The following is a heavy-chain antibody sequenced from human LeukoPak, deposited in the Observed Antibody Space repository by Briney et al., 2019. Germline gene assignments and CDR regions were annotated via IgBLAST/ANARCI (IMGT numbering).Heavy chain of an antibody. Sequence: SETLSLTCTVPGGSISSGSYYWSWIRQPAGKGLEWIGRIYITGSTNYNPSLKSRVTISVDTSKNQFSLKLSSVTAADTAVYYCARVPYYYDSSGYLEPYAFDIWGQGTMVTVSS. CDR2: IYITGST. V-gene: IGHV4-61*02. J-gene: IGHJ3*02. CDR1: GGSISSGSYY. D-gene: IGHD3-22*01. CDR3: ARVPYYYDSSGYLEPYAFDI.